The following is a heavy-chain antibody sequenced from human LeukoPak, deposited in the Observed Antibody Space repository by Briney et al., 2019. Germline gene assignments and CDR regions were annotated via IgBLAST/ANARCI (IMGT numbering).Heavy chain of an antibody. D-gene: IGHD1-26*01. CDR2: INHSGST. CDR1: GGSFSGYY. CDR3: ARAPRRASTTLLP. Sequence: KPSETLSPTRAVYGGSFSGYYWSWIRQPPGKGLEWIGEINHSGSTNYNPSLKSRVTISVDTSKNQFSLKLSSVTAADTAVYYCARAPRRASTTLLPWGQGTLVTVSS. V-gene: IGHV4-34*01. J-gene: IGHJ5*02.